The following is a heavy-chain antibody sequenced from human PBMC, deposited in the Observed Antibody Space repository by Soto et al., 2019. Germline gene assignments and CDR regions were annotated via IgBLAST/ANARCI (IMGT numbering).Heavy chain of an antibody. CDR3: AKDRSSGSPYYGMDF. D-gene: IGHD3-10*01. J-gene: IGHJ6*02. V-gene: IGHV3-9*01. Sequence: GGSLRLSCAASGFTFGDYAMHWVRQVPGKGLEWVSGFKWNSGDVGYADSVKGRFTISRDNAKNSLYLQMNSLRPEDTAVYYCAKDRSSGSPYYGMDFWGQGTMVTVFS. CDR1: GFTFGDYA. CDR2: FKWNSGDV.